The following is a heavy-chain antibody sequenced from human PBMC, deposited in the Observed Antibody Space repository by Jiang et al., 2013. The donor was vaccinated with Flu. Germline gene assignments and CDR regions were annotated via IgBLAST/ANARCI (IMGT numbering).Heavy chain of an antibody. CDR3: ARAPGFSFDY. Sequence: QLVESGGGLVKPGESLRLSCAASGFTFSGYNMNWVRQSPGKGLEWVSSISGSGSSIYYADSLRGRFTISRDNAQNSLFLQMNSLRAEDTAMYYCARAPGFSFDYWGQGISVTVSS. V-gene: IGHV3-21*01. CDR2: ISGSGSSI. J-gene: IGHJ4*02. CDR1: GFTFSGYN.